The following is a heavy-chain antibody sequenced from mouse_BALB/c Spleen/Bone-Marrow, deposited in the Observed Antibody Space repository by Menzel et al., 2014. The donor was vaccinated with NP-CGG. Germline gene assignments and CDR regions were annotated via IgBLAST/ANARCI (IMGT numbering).Heavy chain of an antibody. D-gene: IGHD1-1*01. CDR3: ARDMGLLRFDY. CDR1: GFTFXDYY. Sequence: EVMLVESGGGLVRPGGSLRLSCATSGFTFXDYYMSWVRQPPGKALEWLGFIRNKANGYTTEYSASVKGRFTISRDNSQSILYLQMNTLRAEDSATYYCARDMGLLRFDYWGQGTTLTVSS. J-gene: IGHJ2*01. CDR2: IRNKANGYTT. V-gene: IGHV7-3*02.